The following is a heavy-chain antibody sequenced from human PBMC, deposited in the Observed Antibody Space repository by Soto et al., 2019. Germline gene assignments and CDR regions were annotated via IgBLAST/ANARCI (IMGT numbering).Heavy chain of an antibody. V-gene: IGHV3-21*01. CDR2: ISITGNYK. CDR3: ASRRLGYCTGGTCPEF. Sequence: EVQLVESGGGLVKPGGSLRLSCAASGFTFSSFNMDWVRQAPGKGLEWVSSISITGNYKYYADSLKGRFTISRDNAQNLLFLQMDSLRPADTAVYYCASRRLGYCTGGTCPEFWGQGTLVTVTS. J-gene: IGHJ4*02. CDR1: GFTFSSFN. D-gene: IGHD2-15*01.